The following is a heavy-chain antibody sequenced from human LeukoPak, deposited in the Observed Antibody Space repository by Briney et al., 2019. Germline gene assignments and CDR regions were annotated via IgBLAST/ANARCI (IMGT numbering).Heavy chain of an antibody. J-gene: IGHJ6*03. CDR2: IRYDGSNK. D-gene: IGHD1-26*01. V-gene: IGHV3-30*02. CDR1: GFTFSSYG. Sequence: GGSLRLSCAASGFTFSSYGMHWVRQAPGKGLEWGAFIRYDGSNKYYADSVKGRFTISRDNSKNTLYLQMNSLRAEDTAVYYCGKYSIEGAPSVPYYMDVWGKGTTVTVSS. CDR3: GKYSIEGAPSVPYYMDV.